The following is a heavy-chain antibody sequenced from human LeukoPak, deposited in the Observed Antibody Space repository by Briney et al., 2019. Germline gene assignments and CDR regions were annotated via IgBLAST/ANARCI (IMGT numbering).Heavy chain of an antibody. V-gene: IGHV3-21*01. Sequence: GGSLRLSCAASGFTFSSYSMNWVRQAPGKGLEWVSSISSSSSYIYYADSVKGRFTISRDNAKNSLYLQMNSLRAEDTAVYYCARAFPLYYYDSSGYFSMDVWGQGTTVTVSS. D-gene: IGHD3-22*01. CDR3: ARAFPLYYYDSSGYFSMDV. CDR1: GFTFSSYS. CDR2: ISSSSSYI. J-gene: IGHJ6*02.